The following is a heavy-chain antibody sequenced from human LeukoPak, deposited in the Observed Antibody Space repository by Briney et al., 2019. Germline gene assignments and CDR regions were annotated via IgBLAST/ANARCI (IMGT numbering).Heavy chain of an antibody. CDR1: GGTFSSYA. Sequence: SVKVSCKASGGTFSSYAISWVRQAPGQGLEWMGRIIPIFGIANYAQKFQGRVTITADKSTSTAYMELSSLRSEDTAVYYCAGGDSYGDYGPLYRTWGQGTLVTVSS. V-gene: IGHV1-69*04. CDR2: IIPIFGIA. CDR3: AGGDSYGDYGPLYRT. D-gene: IGHD4-17*01. J-gene: IGHJ5*02.